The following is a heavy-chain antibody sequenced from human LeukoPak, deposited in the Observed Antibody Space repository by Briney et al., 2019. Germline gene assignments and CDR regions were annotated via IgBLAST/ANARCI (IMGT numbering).Heavy chain of an antibody. V-gene: IGHV3-7*01. D-gene: IGHD4-11*01. CDR2: IKQDGSEK. CDR3: ARVRIYSNYYYYYMDV. J-gene: IGHJ6*03. Sequence: PGGXLRLSCAASGFTFSSYWMSWVRQAPGKGLEWVANIKQDGSEKYYVDSVKGRFTISRDNAKNSLYLQMNSLRAEDTAVYYCARVRIYSNYYYYYMDVWGKGTTVTVSS. CDR1: GFTFSSYW.